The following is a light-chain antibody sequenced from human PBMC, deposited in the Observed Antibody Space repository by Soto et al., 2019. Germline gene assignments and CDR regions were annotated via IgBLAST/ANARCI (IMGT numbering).Light chain of an antibody. V-gene: IGKV1-5*01. J-gene: IGKJ5*01. Sequence: DIQMTQSPSTLSASVGDRVTITGRSSQSISSWLAWYQQKPVTAPKLLIYDASSLESGVPSRFRYSGSGTEFTLDIGSQQPEDFATDYWQQYNSYPFTGGEGILLEI. CDR2: DAS. CDR1: QSISSW. CDR3: QQYNSYPFT.